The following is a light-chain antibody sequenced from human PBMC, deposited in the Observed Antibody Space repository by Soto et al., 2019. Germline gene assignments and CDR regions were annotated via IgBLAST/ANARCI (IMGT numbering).Light chain of an antibody. CDR1: QSISSNY. J-gene: IGKJ1*01. CDR3: QQYHSAPRT. CDR2: DAP. V-gene: IGKV3-20*01. Sequence: DIVLTQSPGTLSLSPGERATLSCRASQSISSNYLAWYQQKPGQAPRLLIYDAPSRATGIPDRFSGSGSGADFTLTINRLEPEDYAVYHCQQYHSAPRTFGQGTKVEV.